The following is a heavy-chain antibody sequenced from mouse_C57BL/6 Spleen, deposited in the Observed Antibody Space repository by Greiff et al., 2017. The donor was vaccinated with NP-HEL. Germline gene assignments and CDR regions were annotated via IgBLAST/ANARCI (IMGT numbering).Heavy chain of an antibody. Sequence: EVKLVESGGGLVQPGGSLKLSCAASGFTFSDYYMYWVRQTPEKRLEWVAYISNGGGSTYYPDTVKGRFTISSDNAKNTLYLQMSRLKSEDTAMYYCVRHEESNYGAMDYWGQGTSVTVSS. CDR1: GFTFSDYY. CDR3: VRHEESNYGAMDY. CDR2: ISNGGGST. J-gene: IGHJ4*01. D-gene: IGHD2-5*01. V-gene: IGHV5-12*01.